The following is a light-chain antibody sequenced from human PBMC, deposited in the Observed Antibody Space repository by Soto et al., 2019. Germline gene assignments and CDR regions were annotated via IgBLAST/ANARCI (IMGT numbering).Light chain of an antibody. V-gene: IGLV2-14*03. CDR1: SSDVGGYNF. CDR2: EVT. J-gene: IGLJ3*02. Sequence: QSALTQTASVSGSPGQSITISCTGTSSDVGGYNFVSWYQQHPGKAPKLIIHEVTNRPSGVSGRFSGSKSGNTAFLPISGLQAEDEAVYYCCSHSSSITWMFGGGTKVTVL. CDR3: CSHSSSITWM.